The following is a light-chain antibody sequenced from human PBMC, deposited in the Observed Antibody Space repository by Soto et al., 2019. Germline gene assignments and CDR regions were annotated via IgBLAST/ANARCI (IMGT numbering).Light chain of an antibody. CDR3: LLDFNYPIT. CDR2: GAS. Sequence: EIVLTQSPATLSLSPCERATLSCRASQSVSSYLAWYQQKPGQAPRLLIYGASSRATGIPDRFSGSGSGTDFTLTISSLLPEDFATYYCLLDFNYPITFGQGTRLEIK. V-gene: IGKV3-11*01. CDR1: QSVSSY. J-gene: IGKJ5*01.